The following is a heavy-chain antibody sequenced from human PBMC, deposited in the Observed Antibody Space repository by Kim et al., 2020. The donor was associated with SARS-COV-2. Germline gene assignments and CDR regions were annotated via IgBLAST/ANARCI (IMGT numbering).Heavy chain of an antibody. CDR2: IYYSGST. CDR1: GGSISSYY. V-gene: IGHV4-59*01. CDR3: SRSPLYDILIPYDY. Sequence: SETLSLTCTVSGGSISSYYWSWIRQPPGKGLEWIGYIYYSGSTNYNPSLKSRVTISVDTSKNQFSLKLSSVTAADTAVYYWSRSPLYDILIPYDYWGQGT. J-gene: IGHJ4*02. D-gene: IGHD3-9*01.